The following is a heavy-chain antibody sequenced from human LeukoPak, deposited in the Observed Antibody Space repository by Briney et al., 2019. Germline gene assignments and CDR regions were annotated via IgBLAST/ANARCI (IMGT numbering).Heavy chain of an antibody. D-gene: IGHD2-21*02. CDR2: IYYSGST. J-gene: IGHJ3*02. Sequence: PSETLSLTCTVSGGSISSYYWSWIRQPPGKGLEWIGYIYYSGSTNYNPSLKSRVTISVDTSKNQFSLKLSSVTAADTAVYCCVRERYCGGDCLVAFDIWGQGTMVTVSS. CDR3: VRERYCGGDCLVAFDI. V-gene: IGHV4-59*01. CDR1: GGSISSYY.